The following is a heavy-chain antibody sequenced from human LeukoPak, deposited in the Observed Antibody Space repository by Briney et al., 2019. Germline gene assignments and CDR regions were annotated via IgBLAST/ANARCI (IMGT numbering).Heavy chain of an antibody. CDR1: GFTFSSYG. D-gene: IGHD6-19*01. CDR3: ANFIRSSDR. J-gene: IGHJ4*02. V-gene: IGHV3-30*18. CDR2: ISYDGSNE. Sequence: GGSLRLSCAASGFTFSSYGMHWVRQAPGKGLEWVAVISYDGSNEYYTDSVKGRFTISRDNSKKTLFLQMNSLTAEDTALYYCANFIRSSDRWGQGTLVTVSS.